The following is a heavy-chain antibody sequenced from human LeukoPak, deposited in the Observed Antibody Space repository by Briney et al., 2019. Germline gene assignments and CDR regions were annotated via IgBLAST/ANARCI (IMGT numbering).Heavy chain of an antibody. CDR3: AAVYSSSSGVDY. D-gene: IGHD6-6*01. V-gene: IGHV5-51*01. Sequence: GESLKISWKGSGYIFGNYWIGWVRQMPGKGLEWMAIIYPHDSDIRYSPSFQGQVTISADKSNNTAYLQWSSLKASDTAMYYCAAVYSSSSGVDYWGQGTLVTVSS. CDR2: IYPHDSDI. J-gene: IGHJ4*02. CDR1: GYIFGNYW.